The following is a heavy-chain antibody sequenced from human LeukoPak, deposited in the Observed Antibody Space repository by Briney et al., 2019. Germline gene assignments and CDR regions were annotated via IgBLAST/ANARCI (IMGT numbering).Heavy chain of an antibody. D-gene: IGHD3-10*01. CDR1: GGSISSSSYY. J-gene: IGHJ4*02. V-gene: IGHV4-39*07. CDR2: IYYSGST. Sequence: SETLSLTCTVSGGSISSSSYYWGWIRQPPGKGLEWIGSIYYSGSTYYNPSLKSRVTISVDTSKNQFSLKLSSVTAADTAVYSCARSSVSRGTVFDYWGQGTLVTVSS. CDR3: ARSSVSRGTVFDY.